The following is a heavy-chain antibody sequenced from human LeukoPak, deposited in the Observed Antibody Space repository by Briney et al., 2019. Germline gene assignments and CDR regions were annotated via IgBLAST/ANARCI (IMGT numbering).Heavy chain of an antibody. CDR2: FDPEDGET. CDR3: ARAPENYYDSSGDAFDI. CDR1: GYTLTELS. V-gene: IGHV1-24*01. J-gene: IGHJ3*02. Sequence: ASVKVSCKVSGYTLTELSMHWVRQAPGKGLEWMGGFDPEDGETIYAQKFQGRVTMTRDMSTSTVYMELSSLRSEDTAVYYCARAPENYYDSSGDAFDIWGQGTMVTVSS. D-gene: IGHD3-22*01.